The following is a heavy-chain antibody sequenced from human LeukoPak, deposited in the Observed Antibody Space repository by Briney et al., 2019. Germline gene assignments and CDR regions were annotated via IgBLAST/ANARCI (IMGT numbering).Heavy chain of an antibody. CDR1: GFTFSSYD. V-gene: IGHV3-13*01. CDR3: AKDRSREHYVTRYYFDY. Sequence: GGSLRLSCAASGFTFSSYDMHWVRQATGKGLEWVSAIGTAGDTYYPGSVKGRFTISRENAKNSLYLQMNSLRAGDTAVYYCAKDRSREHYVTRYYFDYWGQGTLVTVSS. CDR2: IGTAGDT. D-gene: IGHD3-16*01. J-gene: IGHJ4*02.